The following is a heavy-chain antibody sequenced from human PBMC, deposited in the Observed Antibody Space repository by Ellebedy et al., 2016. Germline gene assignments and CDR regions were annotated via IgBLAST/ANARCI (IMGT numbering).Heavy chain of an antibody. V-gene: IGHV3-30-3*01. CDR3: ARDLHYGDYARFDY. Sequence: GGSLRLSCAASGFTFSSYAMHWVRQAPGKGLEWVAVISYDGSNKYYADSVKGRFTISRDNSKNTLYLQMNSLRAEDTAVYYCARDLHYGDYARFDYWGQGTLVTVSS. CDR2: ISYDGSNK. J-gene: IGHJ4*02. D-gene: IGHD4-17*01. CDR1: GFTFSSYA.